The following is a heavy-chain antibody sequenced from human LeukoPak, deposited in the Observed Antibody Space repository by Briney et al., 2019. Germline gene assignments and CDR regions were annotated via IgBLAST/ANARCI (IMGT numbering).Heavy chain of an antibody. Sequence: ASVKVSCKASGYTFTGYYMHWVRQAPGQGLEWMGWINPNSGGTNYAQKLQGRVTMTTDTSTSTAYMELRSLRSDDTAVYYCARDQGGPYSSGAFDYWGQGTLVTVSS. V-gene: IGHV1-2*02. CDR1: GYTFTGYY. J-gene: IGHJ4*02. D-gene: IGHD6-19*01. CDR3: ARDQGGPYSSGAFDY. CDR2: INPNSGGT.